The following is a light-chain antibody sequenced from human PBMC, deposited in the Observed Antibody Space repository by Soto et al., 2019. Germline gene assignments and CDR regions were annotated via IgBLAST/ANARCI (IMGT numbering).Light chain of an antibody. CDR2: GAT. V-gene: IGKV3-20*01. CDR3: QQYRSSPRT. CDR1: QSVTSDY. J-gene: IGKJ2*02. Sequence: ETILTQSPGTQSLSPGERATLSCRASQSVTSDYLDWYQLKPGQAPRLLVYGATNRATGIPDTFRGSGSGTDFTLTISNLEPEDFAVYYCQQYRSSPRTFGQGTKLELK.